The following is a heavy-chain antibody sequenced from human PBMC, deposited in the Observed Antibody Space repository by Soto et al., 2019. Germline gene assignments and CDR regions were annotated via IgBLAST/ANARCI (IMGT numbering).Heavy chain of an antibody. CDR1: GGNFSSHG. CDR2: IMPIFGTT. J-gene: IGHJ5*02. CDR3: ARVSGRGWYNWFDP. D-gene: IGHD6-19*01. Sequence: SVKVSCKASGGNFSSHGISWVRQAPGQGLEFMGGIMPIFGTTNYAQKFRGRVTITADETTSTVYMELRSLRSEDTAAYYCARVSGRGWYNWFDPWGQGTPVTVSS. V-gene: IGHV1-69*13.